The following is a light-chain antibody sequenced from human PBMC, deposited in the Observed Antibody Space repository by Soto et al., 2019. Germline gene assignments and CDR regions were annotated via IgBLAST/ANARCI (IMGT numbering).Light chain of an antibody. V-gene: IGLV1-40*01. CDR3: QYYDSSLSGWV. CDR1: SSNIGAGYD. CDR2: GNS. J-gene: IGLJ3*02. Sequence: QSVLTQPPSVSGAPGQRVTISCTGSSSNIGAGYDVHWYQQLPGTAPKLLISGNSNRPSGVPDRFSGSKSGTSASLAITGIQAEDEADYYCQYYDSSLSGWVFGGGTKLTVL.